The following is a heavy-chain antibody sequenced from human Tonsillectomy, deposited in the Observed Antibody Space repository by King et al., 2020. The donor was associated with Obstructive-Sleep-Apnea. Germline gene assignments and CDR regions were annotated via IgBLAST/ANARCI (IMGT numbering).Heavy chain of an antibody. D-gene: IGHD3-16*01. Sequence: VQLVESGGGVVQPGRSLRLSCAASGFTFSSYAMHWVRQAPGKGLEWVAVISYDGSNKYYADSVKGRFTISRDNSKNTLYLQMNSLRAEDTAVYYCASTGGYDYVSNDYWGQGTLAT. CDR2: ISYDGSNK. J-gene: IGHJ4*02. V-gene: IGHV3-30-3*01. CDR1: GFTFSSYA. CDR3: ASTGGYDYVSNDY.